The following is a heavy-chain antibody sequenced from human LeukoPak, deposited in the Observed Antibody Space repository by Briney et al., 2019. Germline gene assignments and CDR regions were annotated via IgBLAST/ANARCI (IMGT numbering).Heavy chain of an antibody. Sequence: GASVKVSCKVSGYTLTELSMHWVRQAPGKGLEWMGGFDPEDGETIYAQKFQGRVTMTEDTSTDTAYMELSSLRSEDTAVYYCATVYYYDSSGYYSLDYWGQGTLVTVSS. V-gene: IGHV1-24*01. D-gene: IGHD3-22*01. CDR1: GYTLTELS. CDR2: FDPEDGET. CDR3: ATVYYYDSSGYYSLDY. J-gene: IGHJ4*02.